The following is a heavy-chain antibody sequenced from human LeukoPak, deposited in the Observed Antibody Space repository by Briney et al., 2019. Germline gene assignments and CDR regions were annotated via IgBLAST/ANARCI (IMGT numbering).Heavy chain of an antibody. J-gene: IGHJ5*02. D-gene: IGHD5-12*01. V-gene: IGHV4-38-2*02. CDR3: ARDYSTWLPNWFDP. CDR2: IYHSGST. CDR1: GYSISSGYY. Sequence: SETLSLTCTVSGYSISSGYYWGWIRQPPGKGLEWIGSIYHSGSTYYNPSLKSRVTISVDTSKNQFSLKLSSVTAADTAVYYCARDYSTWLPNWFDPWGQGTLVTVSS.